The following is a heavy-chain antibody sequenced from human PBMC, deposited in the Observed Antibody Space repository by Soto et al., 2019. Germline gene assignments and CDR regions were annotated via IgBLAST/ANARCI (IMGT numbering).Heavy chain of an antibody. CDR2: IKSKTDGGTT. V-gene: IGHV3-15*07. CDR1: GITFTNAW. D-gene: IGHD3-22*01. Sequence: GGSLRLSCAASGITFTNAWINWVRQAPGKGLEWVGRIKSKTDGGTTDYAEPVKGRFAISRDDSNNMVYLQMISLKIEDAAVYYCTTDSYSTIIIVRFDYWGHGTLVTVSS. CDR3: TTDSYSTIIIVRFDY. J-gene: IGHJ4*01.